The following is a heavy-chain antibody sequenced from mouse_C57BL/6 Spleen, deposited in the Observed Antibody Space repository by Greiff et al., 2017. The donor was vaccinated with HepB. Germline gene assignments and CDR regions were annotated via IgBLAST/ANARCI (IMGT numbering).Heavy chain of an antibody. D-gene: IGHD1-1*01. CDR2: IDTNSGGT. CDR3: ARDYGSSLYAMDY. CDR1: GYTFTSYW. Sequence: QVQLKESGAELVKPGASVKLSCKASGYTFTSYWMHWVKQRPGRGLEWIGRIDTNSGGTKYNEKFKSKATLTVDKPSSTAYMQLSSLTSEDSAVYYCARDYGSSLYAMDYWGQGTSVTVSS. J-gene: IGHJ4*01. V-gene: IGHV1-72*01.